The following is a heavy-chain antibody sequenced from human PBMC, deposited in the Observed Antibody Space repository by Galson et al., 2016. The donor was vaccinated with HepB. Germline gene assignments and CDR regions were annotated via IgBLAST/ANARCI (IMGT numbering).Heavy chain of an antibody. CDR3: ARQESGGIYAGAPLDN. V-gene: IGHV3-11*06. CDR2: ISTTGGYT. D-gene: IGHD2-15*01. CDR1: GFTFSDYY. J-gene: IGHJ4*02. Sequence: SLRLSCAGSGFTFSDYYLSWVRQAPGKGLEWVSYISTTGGYTGYADSVKGRFTVSRDNGKKSLYLQMNSLRTEDSALYYCARQESGGIYAGAPLDNWGQGTLVTVSS.